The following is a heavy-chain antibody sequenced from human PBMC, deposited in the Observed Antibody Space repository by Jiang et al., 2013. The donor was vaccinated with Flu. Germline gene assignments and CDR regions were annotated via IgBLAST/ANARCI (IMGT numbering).Heavy chain of an antibody. CDR3: ARRYYDILTGYYFFDY. CDR2: IDPSDSYT. V-gene: IGHV5-10-1*01. Sequence: GAEVKKPGESLKISCKGSGYSFTSYWISWVRQMPGKGLEWMGRIDPSDSYTNYSPSFQGHVTISADKSISTAYLQWSSLKASDTAMYYCARRYYDILTGYYFFDYWGQGTLVTVSS. D-gene: IGHD3-9*01. CDR1: GYSFTSYW. J-gene: IGHJ4*02.